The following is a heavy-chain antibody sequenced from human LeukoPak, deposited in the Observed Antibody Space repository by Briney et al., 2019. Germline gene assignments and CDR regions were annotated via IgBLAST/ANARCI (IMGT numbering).Heavy chain of an antibody. CDR1: GYTFTSYY. V-gene: IGHV1-46*01. CDR2: INPSGGST. J-gene: IGHJ4*02. CDR3: ARGSVVVVTAILSLGY. Sequence: ASVKVSCKASGYTFTSYYMHWVRRAPGQGREWMGIINPSGGSTSYAQKFQGRVTMTRDTSTSTVYMELSSLRSEDTAVYYCARGSVVVVTAILSLGYWGQGTLVTVSS. D-gene: IGHD2-21*02.